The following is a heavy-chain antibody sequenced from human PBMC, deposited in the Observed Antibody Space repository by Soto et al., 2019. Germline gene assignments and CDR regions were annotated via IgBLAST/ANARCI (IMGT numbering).Heavy chain of an antibody. CDR1: GGSVCSSGCG. CDR3: EREITTAAYWFDP. CDR2: IYDSASS. D-gene: IGHD4-17*01. Sequence: PSETLSLTCTVSGGSVCSSGCGWIWKHQQTGKGRVGIGYIYDSASSYYYLSLKIRVTISVYMSKNQFSLNLTSVTAADKSVYYREREITTAAYWFDPWGQGILVTVSS. V-gene: IGHV4-31*03. J-gene: IGHJ5*02.